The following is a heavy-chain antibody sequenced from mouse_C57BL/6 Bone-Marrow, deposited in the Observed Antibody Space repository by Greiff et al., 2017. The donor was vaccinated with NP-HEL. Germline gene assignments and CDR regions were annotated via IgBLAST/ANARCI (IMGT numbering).Heavy chain of an antibody. CDR3: APWWLSFAY. D-gene: IGHD1-1*02. CDR1: GYTFTSYW. Sequence: QVQLQQPGAELVRPGTSVKLSCKASGYTFTSYWMHWVKQRPGQGLEWIGVIDPSDSYTNSNQKFKGKATLTVDTSSSTAYMQLRSLTSEDSAVYYCAPWWLSFAYWGQGTLVTVSA. J-gene: IGHJ3*01. CDR2: IDPSDSYT. V-gene: IGHV1-59*01.